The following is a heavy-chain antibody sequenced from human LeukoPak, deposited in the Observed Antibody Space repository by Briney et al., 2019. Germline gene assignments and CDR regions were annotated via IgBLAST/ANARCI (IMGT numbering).Heavy chain of an antibody. J-gene: IGHJ2*01. CDR1: GFTFSSYG. CDR2: IWYNGGKK. Sequence: PGSSLRLSCAASGFTFSSYGMVWVRQAPGKGLEWVSIIWYNGGKKDYADSVKGRFTVSKDNSKNMLFLEMNSLRAEDTAVYYCARVSGSGSYAWYYDLWGRGSPVTV. CDR3: ARVSGSGSYAWYYDL. V-gene: IGHV3-33*01. D-gene: IGHD1-26*01.